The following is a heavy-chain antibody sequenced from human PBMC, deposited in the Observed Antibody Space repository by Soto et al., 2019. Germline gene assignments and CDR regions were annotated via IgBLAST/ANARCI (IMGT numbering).Heavy chain of an antibody. CDR2: IYNGGST. CDR1: GGSISTVNYW. J-gene: IGHJ4*02. V-gene: IGHV4-30-4*01. CDR3: ARGPSGDKVDS. Sequence: QVQLQESGPGLVKPSQTLSLTCTVSGGSISTVNYWWSWIRQSPDMGLEWIGHIYNGGSTYNNPSLSSRVTMSGGTSKNPLSLTLSSVSAADTAVYSCARGPSGDKVDSWGQGTLVTVSS. D-gene: IGHD7-27*01.